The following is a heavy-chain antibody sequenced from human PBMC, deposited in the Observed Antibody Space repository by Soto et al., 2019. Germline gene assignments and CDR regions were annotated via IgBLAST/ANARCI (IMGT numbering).Heavy chain of an antibody. CDR2: IIAIFGTG. J-gene: IGHJ3*02. D-gene: IGHD2-21*02. CDR3: ARDRGCGGDCYDAFDI. CDR1: GGTFSSYA. Sequence: QVQLVQSGAEVKKPGSSVKVSCKASGGTFSSYAISWVRQAPGQGLEWMGGIIAIFGTGNYAQKFQGRVTITADESTSTAYMELSSLRSEDTAVYYCARDRGCGGDCYDAFDIWGQGTMVTVSS. V-gene: IGHV1-69*12.